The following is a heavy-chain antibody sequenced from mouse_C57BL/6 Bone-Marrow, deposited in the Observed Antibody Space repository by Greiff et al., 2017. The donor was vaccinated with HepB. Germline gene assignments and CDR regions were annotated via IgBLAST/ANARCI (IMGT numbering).Heavy chain of an antibody. CDR1: GYTFTSYW. D-gene: IGHD1-1*01. J-gene: IGHJ4*01. V-gene: IGHV1-7*01. CDR3: AISHLLRYAMDY. CDR2: INPSSGYT. Sequence: QVQLQQSGAELAKPGASVKLSCKASGYTFTSYWMHWVKQRPGQGLEWIGYINPSSGYTKYNQKFKDKATLTADKSSSTAYMRLSSLTYEDSAVYYCAISHLLRYAMDYWGQGTSVTVSS.